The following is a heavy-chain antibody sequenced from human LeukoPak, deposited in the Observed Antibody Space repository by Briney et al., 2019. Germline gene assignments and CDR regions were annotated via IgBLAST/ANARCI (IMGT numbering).Heavy chain of an antibody. J-gene: IGHJ6*03. CDR1: GYTFTSYY. Sequence: ASVKVSCKASGYTFTSYYMHWVRQAPGQGLEWMGIINPSGGSTSYAQKFQGRVTMTRDTSTSTVYMELSSLRSEDTAVYDCARDLDCSGGSCYVHYMDVWGKGTTVTVSS. CDR3: ARDLDCSGGSCYVHYMDV. D-gene: IGHD2-15*01. CDR2: INPSGGST. V-gene: IGHV1-46*01.